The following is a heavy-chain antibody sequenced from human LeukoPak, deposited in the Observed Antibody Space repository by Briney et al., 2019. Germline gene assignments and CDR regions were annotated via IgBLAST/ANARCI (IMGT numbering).Heavy chain of an antibody. J-gene: IGHJ5*02. V-gene: IGHV3-33*01. CDR1: GFSFSRYG. D-gene: IGHD1-14*01. Sequence: PGGSLRLSCAASGFSFSRYGMHWVRQAPGEGLEWVGVIWYDGTKQYYADSVKGRFTISRDNSKNTLDLHMNRLGVEDTAVYYCARYKVISPAAIDPWGQGTLVTVSS. CDR2: IWYDGTKQ. CDR3: ARYKVISPAAIDP.